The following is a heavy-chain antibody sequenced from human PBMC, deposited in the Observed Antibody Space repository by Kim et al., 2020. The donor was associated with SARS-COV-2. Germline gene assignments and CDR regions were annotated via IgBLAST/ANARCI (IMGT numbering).Heavy chain of an antibody. CDR2: IKQDGSEN. D-gene: IGHD1-26*01. Sequence: GGSLRLSCVASKFTFSNYWMSWVRQAPGKGLEWVANIKQDGSENYYADSVKGRFTISRDNAKNSLYLQLNSLRVDDTAVYYCAKKMDGSYYFPDDWGQGTRVNVSS. CDR3: AKKMDGSYYFPDD. J-gene: IGHJ4*02. CDR1: KFTFSNYW. V-gene: IGHV3-7*03.